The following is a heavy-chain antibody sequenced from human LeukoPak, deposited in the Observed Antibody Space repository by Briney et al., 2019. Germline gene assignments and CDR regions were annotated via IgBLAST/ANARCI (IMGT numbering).Heavy chain of an antibody. V-gene: IGHV4-38-2*02. CDR3: ARGGDYFDY. J-gene: IGHJ4*02. D-gene: IGHD1-26*01. CDR1: GYSISSGYY. CDR2: IYHSGST. Sequence: SETLSLTCTVSGYSISSGYYWGWIRQPPGKGLEWIGSIYHSGSTYYNPSLKSRVTISVDTSKNQFSLKLSSVTAADTAVYYCARGGDYFDYWGQGTLVTVSS.